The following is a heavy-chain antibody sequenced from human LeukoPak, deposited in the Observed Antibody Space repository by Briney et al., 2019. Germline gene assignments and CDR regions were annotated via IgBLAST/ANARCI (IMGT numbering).Heavy chain of an antibody. D-gene: IGHD4-17*01. V-gene: IGHV4-34*01. CDR3: ARHSLLGGDYDY. CDR2: INHSGST. J-gene: IGHJ4*02. Sequence: SETLSLTCAVYGGSFSGYYWSWIRQPPGKGLEWIGEINHSGSTNYNPSLKSRVTISVDTSKNQFSLKLSSVTAADTAVYYCARHSLLGGDYDYWGQGTLVTVSS. CDR1: GGSFSGYY.